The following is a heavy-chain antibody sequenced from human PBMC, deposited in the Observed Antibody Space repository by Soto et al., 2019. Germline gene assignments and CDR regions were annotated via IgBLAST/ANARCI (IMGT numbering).Heavy chain of an antibody. CDR1: GSSISSYY. CDR2: IYYSGST. Sequence: SENLSLTCTLSGSSISSYYWSWLRQPPGKGLEWIGYIYYSGSTNYNPSLKSRVTISVDTSKCQFSLKLSSVTAADTAVYYCARVKGRGEMATIVGLDYWGQGTLVTVSS. J-gene: IGHJ4*02. D-gene: IGHD5-12*01. V-gene: IGHV4-59*01. CDR3: ARVKGRGEMATIVGLDY.